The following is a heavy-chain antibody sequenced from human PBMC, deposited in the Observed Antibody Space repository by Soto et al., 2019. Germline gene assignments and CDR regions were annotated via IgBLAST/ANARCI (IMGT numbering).Heavy chain of an antibody. Sequence: SETLSLTCTVSGGSISSYYWSWIRQPPGKGLEWIGYIYYSGSTNYNPSLKSRVTISVDTSKNQFSLKLSSVTAADTAVYYCARDILDDSSGYGYGMDVWGQGTTVTVPS. CDR2: IYYSGST. V-gene: IGHV4-59*01. CDR1: GGSISSYY. D-gene: IGHD3-22*01. CDR3: ARDILDDSSGYGYGMDV. J-gene: IGHJ6*02.